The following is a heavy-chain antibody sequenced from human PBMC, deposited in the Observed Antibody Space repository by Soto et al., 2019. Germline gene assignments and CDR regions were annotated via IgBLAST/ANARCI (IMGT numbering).Heavy chain of an antibody. CDR1: GYTFTSYR. Sequence: APVKVSCKASGYTFTSYRISWLRQAPGQGLEWMGWISAYNGNTKSAQKLQGRVTMTTDTSTSTAYMELRSLRSDDTAVYYCARDLAVGLVDYWGQGTLVTVSS. CDR2: ISAYNGNT. CDR3: ARDLAVGLVDY. J-gene: IGHJ4*02. V-gene: IGHV1-18*01. D-gene: IGHD6-19*01.